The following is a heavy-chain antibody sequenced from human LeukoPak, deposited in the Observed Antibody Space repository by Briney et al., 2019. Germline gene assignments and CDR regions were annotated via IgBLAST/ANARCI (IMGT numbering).Heavy chain of an antibody. Sequence: GGSLRLSCAASGFTFSSYAMSWVRQAPGKGLEWVSAISGSGGSTYYADSVKGRFTISRDISKNPLYLQMNSLRAEDTAVYYCAKAPPSSYSNYYGMDVWGQGTTVTVSS. CDR3: AKAPPSSYSNYYGMDV. CDR2: ISGSGGST. D-gene: IGHD6-13*01. CDR1: GFTFSSYA. V-gene: IGHV3-23*01. J-gene: IGHJ6*02.